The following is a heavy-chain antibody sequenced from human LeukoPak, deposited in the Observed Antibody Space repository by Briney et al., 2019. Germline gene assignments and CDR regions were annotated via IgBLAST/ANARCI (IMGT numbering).Heavy chain of an antibody. V-gene: IGHV3-21*01. D-gene: IGHD3/OR15-3a*01. CDR1: GFTFSTYA. CDR3: ARGGVGLVIIPGWEYDYYGLDV. CDR2: ISNSGTYM. J-gene: IGHJ6*02. Sequence: GGSLRLSCAASGFTFSTYAMSWVRQAPGKGLEWVSYISNSGTYMYYADSVKGRFTISRDNAKNSLYLQMSSLRAEDTAVYYCARGGVGLVIIPGWEYDYYGLDVWGQGTTVTVSS.